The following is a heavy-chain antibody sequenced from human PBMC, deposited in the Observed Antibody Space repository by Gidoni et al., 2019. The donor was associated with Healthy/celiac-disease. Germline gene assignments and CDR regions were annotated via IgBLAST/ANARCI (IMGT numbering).Heavy chain of an antibody. CDR3: ARDALDYGDPDGAFDI. Sequence: EAQLVESGGGLVQPGGSLRLSCAASGFTVSSNYMSWVRQAPGKGLEWVSVIYSGGSTYYADSVKGRFTISRDNSKNTLYLQMNSLRAEDTAVYYCARDALDYGDPDGAFDIWGQGTMVTVSS. V-gene: IGHV3-66*01. CDR1: GFTVSSNY. D-gene: IGHD4-17*01. J-gene: IGHJ3*02. CDR2: IYSGGST.